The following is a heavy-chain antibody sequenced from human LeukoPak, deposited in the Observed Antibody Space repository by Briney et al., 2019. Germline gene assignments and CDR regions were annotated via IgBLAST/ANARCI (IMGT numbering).Heavy chain of an antibody. Sequence: SETLSLTCTVSGGSISSSNYYWGWIRQPPGKGLEWIGSIYYSGSTYYNPSLKSRVSISVDTSKNQFSLKLSSVTAADTAVYYCARDRSLDLDYWGQGTLVTVSS. D-gene: IGHD1-1*01. CDR2: IYYSGST. V-gene: IGHV4-39*07. CDR1: GGSISSSNYY. CDR3: ARDRSLDLDY. J-gene: IGHJ4*02.